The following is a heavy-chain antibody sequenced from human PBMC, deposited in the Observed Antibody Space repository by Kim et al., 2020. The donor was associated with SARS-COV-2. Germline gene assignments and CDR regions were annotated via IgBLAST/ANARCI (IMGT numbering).Heavy chain of an antibody. CDR3: ATPRVVAATRAADYYGMDV. CDR1: GFTFSNSC. D-gene: IGHD1-26*01. J-gene: IGHJ6*01. Sequence: GGSLRLSCAASGFTFSNSCMTWVRQAPGKGLEWVGRIKSKGDGGTTDYAAPLKDRFNISRDDSKNTLYLQMVSLKTEDTAVYYCATPRVVAATRAADYYGMDVWGRGTTVTVSS. CDR2: IKSKGDGGTT. V-gene: IGHV3-15*01.